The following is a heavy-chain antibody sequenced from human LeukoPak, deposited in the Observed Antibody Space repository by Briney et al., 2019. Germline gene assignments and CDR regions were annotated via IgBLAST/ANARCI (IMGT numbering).Heavy chain of an antibody. V-gene: IGHV3-33*01. CDR2: IWYDGSNK. CDR1: GFTFSSYG. CDR3: ARDSGFGESQYFDY. Sequence: GGSLRLSCAASGFTFSSYGMHWVRQAPGKGLEWVAVIWYDGSNKYYADYVKGRFAISRDNSKNTLYLQMNSLRAEDTAVYYCARDSGFGESQYFDYWGQGTLVTVSS. D-gene: IGHD3-10*01. J-gene: IGHJ4*02.